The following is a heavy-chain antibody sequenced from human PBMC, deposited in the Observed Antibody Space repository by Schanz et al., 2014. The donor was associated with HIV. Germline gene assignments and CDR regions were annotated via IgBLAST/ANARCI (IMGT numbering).Heavy chain of an antibody. CDR3: AKDMGRQPEYFQH. V-gene: IGHV3-9*01. J-gene: IGHJ1*01. CDR2: ISWNRGRL. CDR1: GFTFSSYW. Sequence: VQVVESGGGVVQPGRSLRLSCAASGFTFSSYWMHLVLQAPGKGLEWVSGISWNRGRLGYADSVKGRFTISRDNAKNSLYLQMNSLRVEDTALYYCAKDMGRQPEYFQHWGQGTLVTVSS. D-gene: IGHD6-6*01.